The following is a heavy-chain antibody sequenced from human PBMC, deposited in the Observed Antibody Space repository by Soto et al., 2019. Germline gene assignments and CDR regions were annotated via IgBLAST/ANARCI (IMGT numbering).Heavy chain of an antibody. V-gene: IGHV3-48*03. Sequence: PGGSLRLSCAASGFTFNSYEMNWVRQAPGKGLEWVSYISRTGTTIYYADSVKGRFTISRDNAKNSLDLQLNTLRAEDTAVYYCARGWSDFWSATGYFDYWGQGT. CDR3: ARGWSDFWSATGYFDY. CDR1: GFTFNSYE. J-gene: IGHJ4*02. D-gene: IGHD3-3*01. CDR2: ISRTGTTI.